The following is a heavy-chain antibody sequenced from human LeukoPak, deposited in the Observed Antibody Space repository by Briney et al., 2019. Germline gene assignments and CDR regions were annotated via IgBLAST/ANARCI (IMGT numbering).Heavy chain of an antibody. Sequence: GGSLRLSCAASGLIFSNFAMNWVRQAPGKGLEWVSSISANGESTHSADSVKGRFTVSRDDSKNTLYLQMNSLRAEDTAVYYCAKAYEVATTVGYWYFDLWGRGTLVTVSS. J-gene: IGHJ2*01. D-gene: IGHD5-24*01. CDR3: AKAYEVATTVGYWYFDL. CDR2: ISANGEST. CDR1: GLIFSNFA. V-gene: IGHV3-23*01.